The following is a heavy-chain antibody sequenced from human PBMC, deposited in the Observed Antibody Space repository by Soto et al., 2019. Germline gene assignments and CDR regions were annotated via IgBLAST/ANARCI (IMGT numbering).Heavy chain of an antibody. CDR3: AREGVGGNFDY. D-gene: IGHD1-26*01. CDR2: INSDGSST. Sequence: EVQLVESGGGLVQPGGSLRLSCAASGFTFSWYWMHWVRQAPGKGLVWVSRINSDGSSTSYADSVKGRFTISRDYAQNTLYLQMNSLRADDTAMYYCAREGVGGNFDYWGQGTLVTVSS. V-gene: IGHV3-74*01. J-gene: IGHJ4*02. CDR1: GFTFSWYW.